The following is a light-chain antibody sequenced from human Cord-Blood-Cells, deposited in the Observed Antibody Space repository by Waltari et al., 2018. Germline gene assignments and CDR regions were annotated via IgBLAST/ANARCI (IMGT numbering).Light chain of an antibody. CDR2: KAS. CDR1: QSISSW. Sequence: DIQTTQSPSTLSASVGDRVTITCRASQSISSWLAWYQQKPGNAPKLLIYKASSLESGVPSRFSGSGSGTECTLTISSLQPDDFATYYCQHKWTFGQGTKVEIK. CDR3: QHKWT. V-gene: IGKV1-5*03. J-gene: IGKJ1*01.